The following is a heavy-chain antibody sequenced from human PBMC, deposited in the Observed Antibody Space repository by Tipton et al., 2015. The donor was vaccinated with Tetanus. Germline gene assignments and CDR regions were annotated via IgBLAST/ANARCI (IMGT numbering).Heavy chain of an antibody. CDR1: GFTFDDYA. Sequence: SLRLSCAASGFTFDDYAMHWVRQAPGKGLEWVSGISWNSGSIVYADSVKGRFSISRDNAENSLYLQMNSLRAEDTALYYCAKDRRTYDFWSGHYRGLYGMDVWGQGTTVTVSS. V-gene: IGHV3-9*01. CDR2: ISWNSGSI. D-gene: IGHD3-3*01. J-gene: IGHJ6*02. CDR3: AKDRRTYDFWSGHYRGLYGMDV.